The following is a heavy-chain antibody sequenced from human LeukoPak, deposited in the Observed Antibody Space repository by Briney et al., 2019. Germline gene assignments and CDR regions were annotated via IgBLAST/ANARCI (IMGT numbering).Heavy chain of an antibody. D-gene: IGHD5-18*01. Sequence: GGSLRLSCAASGFTFSSYAMHWVRQAPGKGLEWVAVISYDGSNKYYADSVKGRFTISRDNAKNSLYLQMNSLRAEDTAVYYCARVLRGYSYGTFDCWGQGTLVTVSS. CDR3: ARVLRGYSYGTFDC. V-gene: IGHV3-30-3*01. J-gene: IGHJ4*02. CDR2: ISYDGSNK. CDR1: GFTFSSYA.